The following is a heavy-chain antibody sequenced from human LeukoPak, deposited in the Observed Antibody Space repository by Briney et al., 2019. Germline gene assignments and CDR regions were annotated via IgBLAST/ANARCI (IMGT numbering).Heavy chain of an antibody. J-gene: IGHJ4*02. CDR3: TSSSHSSIRFDY. V-gene: IGHV3-23*01. D-gene: IGHD6-13*01. CDR1: GFTFSSFA. Sequence: PGGSLRLSCAASGFTFSSFAMSWVRQAPGKGLEWVSAISGSGGSTYYADSAKGRFTISRDNSKNTLYLQMNNLRAEDTAVYYCTSSSHSSIRFDYWGQGTLVTVSS. CDR2: ISGSGGST.